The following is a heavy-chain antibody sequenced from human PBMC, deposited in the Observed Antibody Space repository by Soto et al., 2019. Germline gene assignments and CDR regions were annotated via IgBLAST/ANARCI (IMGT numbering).Heavy chain of an antibody. D-gene: IGHD3-3*01. V-gene: IGHV3-73*01. CDR1: GFTFSGSA. CDR3: KGDFWSGYYTGPGYYYMDV. CDR2: IRSKANSYAT. J-gene: IGHJ6*03. Sequence: PGGSLRLSCAASGFTFSGSAMHWVRQASGKGLEWVGRIRSKANSYATAYAASVKGRFTISRDDSKNTAYLQMNSLKTEDTAVYYCKGDFWSGYYTGPGYYYMDVWGKG.